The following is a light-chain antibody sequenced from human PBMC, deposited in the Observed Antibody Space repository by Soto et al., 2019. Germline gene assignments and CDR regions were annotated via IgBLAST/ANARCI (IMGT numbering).Light chain of an antibody. CDR3: QQSYSTPRT. Sequence: EIVMTQSPATLSVSPGERASLSCRASQSVSSNLAWFQKKPGQAPRLLIYGASTRATGIPARFSGSGSGTEFTLTISSLQSEDFATYYCQQSYSTPRTFGQGTKVDIK. J-gene: IGKJ1*01. CDR2: GAS. V-gene: IGKV3-15*01. CDR1: QSVSSN.